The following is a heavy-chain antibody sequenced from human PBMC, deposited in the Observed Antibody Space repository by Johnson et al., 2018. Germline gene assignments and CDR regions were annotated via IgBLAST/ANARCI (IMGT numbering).Heavy chain of an antibody. CDR1: GFTFSSYW. CDR3: ARSQFTISTDFGY. Sequence: VQLVQSGGGLVQPGGSLRLSCAASGFTFSSYWMSWVRQAPGKGLEWVANRKQDGREKYYVNSVKGRFTISRDNAKNSLYKQMNSLRAEETAVYYCARSQFTISTDFGYWGQGTLVTVSS. CDR2: RKQDGREK. D-gene: IGHD2-2*01. J-gene: IGHJ4*02. V-gene: IGHV3-7*01.